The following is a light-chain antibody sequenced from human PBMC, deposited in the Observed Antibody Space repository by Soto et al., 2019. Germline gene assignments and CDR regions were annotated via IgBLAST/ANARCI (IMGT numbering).Light chain of an antibody. V-gene: IGLV2-23*01. J-gene: IGLJ1*01. CDR3: CSYADSSTYV. CDR1: SSDVGYYNV. CDR2: EGS. Sequence: QSALTQPASVSGSPGQSITISCTGTSSDVGYYNVVSWYQQHPGKAPKLMIYEGSKRSSGVSNRFSGSKSGNTASLTISGLQAEDEADYYCCSYADSSTYVFGTGTKVTVL.